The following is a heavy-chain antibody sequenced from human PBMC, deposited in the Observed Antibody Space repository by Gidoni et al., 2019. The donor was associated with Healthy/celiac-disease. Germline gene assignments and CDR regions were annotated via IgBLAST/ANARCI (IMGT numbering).Heavy chain of an antibody. Sequence: AASGFTFSSYAMSWVRQSPGKGLEWVSAISGSGGSTYYADSVKGRFTISRDNSKNTLYLQMNSLRAEDTAVYYCAKHQTGIAAAGHMGYWGQGTLVTVSS. D-gene: IGHD6-13*01. J-gene: IGHJ4*02. CDR3: AKHQTGIAAAGHMGY. CDR2: ISGSGGST. CDR1: GFTFSSYA. V-gene: IGHV3-23*01.